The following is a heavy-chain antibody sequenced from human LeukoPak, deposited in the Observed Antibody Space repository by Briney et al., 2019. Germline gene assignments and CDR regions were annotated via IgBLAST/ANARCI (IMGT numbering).Heavy chain of an antibody. Sequence: SETLSLTCTVSGDSISTSNSYWGWIRQPPGKGLEWIGSIYYSGNTYYNASLKSRVTISVDTSKNQFSLKLSSVTAADTAVYYCARWYYYGSGHYYYYMDVWGKGTTVTVS. CDR3: ARWYYYGSGHYYYYMDV. D-gene: IGHD3-10*01. CDR2: IYYSGNT. J-gene: IGHJ6*03. CDR1: GDSISTSNSY. V-gene: IGHV4-39*07.